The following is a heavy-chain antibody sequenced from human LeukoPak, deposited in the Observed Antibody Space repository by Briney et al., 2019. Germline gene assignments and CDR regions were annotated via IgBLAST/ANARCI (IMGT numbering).Heavy chain of an antibody. J-gene: IGHJ4*02. Sequence: ASVKVSCKASGYTFTGYYMHWVRQAPGQGLEWMGWISAYNGNTNYAQKLQGRVTMTTDTSTSTAYMELRSLRSDDTAVYYCARERWLVPDDYWGQGTLVTVSS. CDR1: GYTFTGYY. CDR3: ARERWLVPDDY. D-gene: IGHD6-19*01. V-gene: IGHV1-18*04. CDR2: ISAYNGNT.